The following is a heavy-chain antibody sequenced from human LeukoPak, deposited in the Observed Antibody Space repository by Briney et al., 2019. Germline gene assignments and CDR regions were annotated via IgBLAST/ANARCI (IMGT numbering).Heavy chain of an antibody. V-gene: IGHV3-30*04. Sequence: GGSLRLSCEASGFTFSGHAMHWVRQPPGKGLEWVTIISYDGSNKDYADSVKGRFTISRDNSKNTVNLQMNSLGAEDTAVYYCAKGVGTTMVNCFDSWGQGTLVTVSS. CDR3: AKGVGTTMVNCFDS. D-gene: IGHD5-18*01. CDR2: ISYDGSNK. J-gene: IGHJ4*02. CDR1: GFTFSGHA.